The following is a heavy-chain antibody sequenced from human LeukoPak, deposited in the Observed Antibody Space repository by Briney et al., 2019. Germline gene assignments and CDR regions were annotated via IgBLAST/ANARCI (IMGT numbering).Heavy chain of an antibody. CDR2: IIPIFGTA. Sequence: SVKVSCKASGGTFSSYAISWVRQAPGQGLEWMGGIIPIFGTANYAQKFQGRVTITADESTSTAYMELSSLRSEDTAVYYCARGCSGGSRHYLHGMDVWGQGTTVTVSS. CDR1: GGTFSSYA. V-gene: IGHV1-69*13. CDR3: ARGCSGGSRHYLHGMDV. J-gene: IGHJ6*02. D-gene: IGHD2-15*01.